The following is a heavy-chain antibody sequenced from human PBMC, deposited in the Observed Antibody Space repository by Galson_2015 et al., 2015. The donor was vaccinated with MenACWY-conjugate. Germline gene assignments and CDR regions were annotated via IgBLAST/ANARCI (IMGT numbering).Heavy chain of an antibody. V-gene: IGHV3-15*07. Sequence: SLRLSCAASGFTFSNAWMNWVRQAPGKGLEWVGRIKRKTDGGTTDYAAPVKGRFTISRDDSKNTLYLQMNSLKTEDTAVYYCTTPTINYYDSSGYRIEIDYWGQGTLVTVSS. J-gene: IGHJ4*02. CDR2: IKRKTDGGTT. D-gene: IGHD3-22*01. CDR3: TTPTINYYDSSGYRIEIDY. CDR1: GFTFSNAW.